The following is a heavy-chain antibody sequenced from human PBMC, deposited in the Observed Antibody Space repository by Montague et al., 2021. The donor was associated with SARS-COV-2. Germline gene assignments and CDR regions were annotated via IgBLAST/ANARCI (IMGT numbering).Heavy chain of an antibody. CDR2: IDNSGRT. CDR3: ARHGGNDAFDI. V-gene: IGHV4-59*01. CDR1: GRSIGAYY. Sequence: SETLSLTRTASGRSIGAYYWSWIRQPPGKGLEWIGYIDNSGRTNHNPSLESRVTMSVDTSKNQFSLKLNSVTAADTAVYYCARHGGNDAFDIWGRGTMVTVSS. J-gene: IGHJ3*02. D-gene: IGHD4-23*01.